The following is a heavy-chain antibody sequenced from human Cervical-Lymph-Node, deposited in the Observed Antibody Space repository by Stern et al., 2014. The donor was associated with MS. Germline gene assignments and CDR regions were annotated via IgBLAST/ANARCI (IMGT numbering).Heavy chain of an antibody. CDR3: ARGSGWLVDN. CDR1: GLTLSNYY. CDR2: IKQDASER. Sequence: EVQLVESGGGLVQPGGSLRLSCAASGLTLSNYYMTWVRQAPGKGLEWVANIKQDASERFYLDSVKGRFTISRDNAKNSLYLQMNSLRAEDTAVYYCARGSGWLVDNWGQGTLVTVSS. D-gene: IGHD6-13*01. J-gene: IGHJ4*02. V-gene: IGHV3-7*01.